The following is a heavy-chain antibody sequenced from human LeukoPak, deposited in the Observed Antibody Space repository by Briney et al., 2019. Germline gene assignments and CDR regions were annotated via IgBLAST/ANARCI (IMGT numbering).Heavy chain of an antibody. Sequence: GGSLRLSCAASGFTFSSYGMSWVRQAPGKGLEWVSVISGSGGSTYHADSVKGRFTISRDNSKNTLYLQMNSLRAEDTAVYYCAKYYYGSGSYYKGLDYWGQGTLVTVSS. D-gene: IGHD3-10*01. V-gene: IGHV3-23*01. J-gene: IGHJ4*02. CDR3: AKYYYGSGSYYKGLDY. CDR1: GFTFSSYG. CDR2: ISGSGGST.